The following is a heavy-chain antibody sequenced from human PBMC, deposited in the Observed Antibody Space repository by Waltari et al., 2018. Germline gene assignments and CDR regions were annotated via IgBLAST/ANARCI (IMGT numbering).Heavy chain of an antibody. V-gene: IGHV4-39*02. J-gene: IGHJ4*02. CDR1: ADSVSRNTSY. D-gene: IGHD4-17*01. CDR2: ISYSGNA. CDR3: TRDGGHDSGDFEDN. Sequence: QLQLQASGPGLVKPPETLSLTCSVSADSVSRNTSYWACICHPPGKGLEGIVTISYSGNADYNQALKSRVTISLDMSKNDISLKLSSGTAADTAVYYCTRDGGHDSGDFEDNWGQGSLVTVSS.